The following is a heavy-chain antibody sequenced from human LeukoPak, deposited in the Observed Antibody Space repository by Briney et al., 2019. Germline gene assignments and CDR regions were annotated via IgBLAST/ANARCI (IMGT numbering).Heavy chain of an antibody. CDR3: ARSDWHSGSYCDY. V-gene: IGHV1-8*01. CDR2: MNPNSGNT. CDR1: GYTFTSYD. D-gene: IGHD1-26*01. J-gene: IGHJ4*02. Sequence: ASVKVSCKASGYTFTSYDINWVRQATGQGLEWMGWMNPNSGNTGYAQKFQGRVTLTRNTSISTAYMELSSLRSDDTAMYYCARSDWHSGSYCDYWGQGTLVTVSS.